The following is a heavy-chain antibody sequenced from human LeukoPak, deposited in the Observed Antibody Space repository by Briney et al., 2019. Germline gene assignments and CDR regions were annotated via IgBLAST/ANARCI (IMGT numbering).Heavy chain of an antibody. V-gene: IGHV3-7*01. CDR2: MNIDGSEK. CDR3: AREYNGGPKQTDAFDI. J-gene: IGHJ3*02. D-gene: IGHD2-8*01. CDR1: GFTFSNYW. Sequence: GGSLRLSCAASGFTFSNYWMGWVRQAPGKRPEWVANMNIDGSEKYYADSVKGRFIISRDNAKNTLYLQMNSLRTEDTAVYYCAREYNGGPKQTDAFDIWGQGTMVTVSS.